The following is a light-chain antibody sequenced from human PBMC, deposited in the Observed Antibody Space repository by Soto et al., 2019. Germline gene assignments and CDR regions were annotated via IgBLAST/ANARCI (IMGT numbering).Light chain of an antibody. CDR1: QDIGTY. CDR2: DAS. V-gene: IGKV1-8*01. Sequence: AIRMTQSPSSFPASTGDRVSITCRATQDIGTYLAWYQQIPGKAPKLLIYDASTLQTGVPSRFSGSGSGTDFTLTISYLQSEDFGTYYGQQFYNYPRTFGQGTKVDIK. J-gene: IGKJ1*01. CDR3: QQFYNYPRT.